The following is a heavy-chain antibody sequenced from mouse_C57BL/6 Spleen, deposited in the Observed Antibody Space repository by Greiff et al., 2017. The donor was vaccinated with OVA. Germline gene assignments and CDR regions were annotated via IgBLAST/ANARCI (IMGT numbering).Heavy chain of an antibody. V-gene: IGHV1-81*01. CDR2: IYPRSGNT. CDR3: AGGEFITTVVAIDYYAMDY. Sequence: QVQLQQSGAELARPGASVKLSCKASGYTFTSYGISWVKQRTGQGLEWIGEIYPRSGNTYYNEKFKGKATLTADKSSSTAYMELRSLTSEDSAVYFCAGGEFITTVVAIDYYAMDYWGQGTSVTVSS. CDR1: GYTFTSYG. J-gene: IGHJ4*01. D-gene: IGHD1-1*01.